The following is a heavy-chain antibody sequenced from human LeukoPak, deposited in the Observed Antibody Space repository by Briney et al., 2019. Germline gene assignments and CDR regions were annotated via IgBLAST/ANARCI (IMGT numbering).Heavy chain of an antibody. CDR3: ARTYDFGRGPPGDAFDN. CDR2: IDARSGIV. CDR1: GFTYSSYT. D-gene: IGHD3-3*01. V-gene: IGHV3-48*01. Sequence: GGSLRLSCAASGFTYSSYTMNWVRQAPGKGLEWVSYIDARSGIVYYADSVQGRFTISRDDAKDSVFLQMNSLRVDDTAVYYCARTYDFGRGPPGDAFDNWGQGTLITVPS. J-gene: IGHJ3*02.